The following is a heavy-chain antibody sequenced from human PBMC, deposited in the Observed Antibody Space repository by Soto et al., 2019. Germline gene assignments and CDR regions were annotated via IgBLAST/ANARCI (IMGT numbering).Heavy chain of an antibody. Sequence: WTWIRQTPGKGLQWIGQINHSGSANYNPSLKSRVTISVHTSSSQFSRELSSVTAADTAVYYCARGLISGSHYSGGWYYFDSWGQGTQVTVSS. J-gene: IGHJ4*02. D-gene: IGHD1-26*01. V-gene: IGHV4-34*01. CDR3: ARGLISGSHYSGGWYYFDS. CDR2: INHSGSA.